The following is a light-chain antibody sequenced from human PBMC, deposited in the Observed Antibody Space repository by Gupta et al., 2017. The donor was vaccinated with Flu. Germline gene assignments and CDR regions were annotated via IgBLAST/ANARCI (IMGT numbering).Light chain of an antibody. J-gene: IGLJ1*01. V-gene: IGLV2-23*01. CDR1: SSDVGSYNL. CDR2: EDT. CDR3: FSYASPTTYV. Sequence: QSALAQPASVSVSPGQSITISCTGTSSDVGSYNLVSWYQQHPGKAPKFMVYEDTKRPSGVSDRFSGSKSGNTASLTISGLQAEDEADYYCFSYASPTTYVFGTGTKVTVL.